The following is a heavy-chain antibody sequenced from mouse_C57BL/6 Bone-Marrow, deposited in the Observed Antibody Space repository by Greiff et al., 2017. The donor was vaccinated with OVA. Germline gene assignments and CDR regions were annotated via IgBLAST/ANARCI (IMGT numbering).Heavy chain of an antibody. CDR2: IYPRSGNT. D-gene: IGHD1-2*01. CDR1: GYTFTSYG. J-gene: IGHJ4*01. V-gene: IGHV1-81*01. Sequence: QVQLQQSGAELARPGASVKLSCKASGYTFTSYGLSWVKQRTGQGLEWIGEIYPRSGNTYYNEKFQGKATLTAAKSSSTAYMERRRLTSEDSADYFCARSGDNGAMDYWGQGTSVTVSS. CDR3: ARSGDNGAMDY.